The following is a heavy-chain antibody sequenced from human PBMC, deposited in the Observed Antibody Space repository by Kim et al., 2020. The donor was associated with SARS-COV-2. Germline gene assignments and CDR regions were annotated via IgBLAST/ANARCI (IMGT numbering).Heavy chain of an antibody. J-gene: IGHJ6*02. D-gene: IGHD4-17*01. Sequence: KFQGRVTITRDTSASTAYMELSSLRAEDTAVYYCARVTTVINYYYYGMDVWGQGTTVTVSS. CDR3: ARVTTVINYYYYGMDV. V-gene: IGHV1-3*01.